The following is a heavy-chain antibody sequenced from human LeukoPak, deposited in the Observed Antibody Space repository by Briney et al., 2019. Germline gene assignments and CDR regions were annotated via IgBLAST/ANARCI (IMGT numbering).Heavy chain of an antibody. CDR2: ISSSSSTI. CDR1: GFTFSSYS. V-gene: IGHV3-48*01. D-gene: IGHD3-16*02. CDR3: AKGSGVWGSYRGIDY. Sequence: GGSLRLSCAASGFTFSSYSMNWVRQAPGKGLEWVSYISSSSSTIYYADSVKGRFTISRDNAKNSLYLQMNSLRAEDTAVYYCAKGSGVWGSYRGIDYWGQGTLVTVSS. J-gene: IGHJ4*02.